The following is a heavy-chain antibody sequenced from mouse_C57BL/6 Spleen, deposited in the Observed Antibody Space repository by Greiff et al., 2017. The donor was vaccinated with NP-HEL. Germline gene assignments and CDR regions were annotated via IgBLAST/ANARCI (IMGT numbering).Heavy chain of an antibody. CDR3: ARPITTVVARAMDY. Sequence: VQLKQSGPELVKPGASVKISCKASGYSFTGYYMNWVKQSPEKSLEWIGEINPSTGGTTYNQKFKAKATLTVDKSSSTAYMQLKSLTSEDSAVYYCARPITTVVARAMDYWGQGTSVTVSS. J-gene: IGHJ4*01. CDR2: INPSTGGT. D-gene: IGHD1-1*01. CDR1: GYSFTGYY. V-gene: IGHV1-42*01.